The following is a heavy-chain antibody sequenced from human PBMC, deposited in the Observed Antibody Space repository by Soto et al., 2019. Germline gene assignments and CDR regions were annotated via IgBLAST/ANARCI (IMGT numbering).Heavy chain of an antibody. CDR2: ISSSSSTI. Sequence: EVQLVESGGGLVRPGGSLRLSCAASGFTFSNYDVNWVRQAPGKGLEWVSYISSSSSTIYYADSVKGRFTISRDNAKSSLYLQMNSLRDEDTAVYYCARDSRFGREFSWYFDLWGRGTLVTVSS. CDR1: GFTFSNYD. J-gene: IGHJ2*01. V-gene: IGHV3-48*02. CDR3: ARDSRFGREFSWYFDL. D-gene: IGHD3-10*01.